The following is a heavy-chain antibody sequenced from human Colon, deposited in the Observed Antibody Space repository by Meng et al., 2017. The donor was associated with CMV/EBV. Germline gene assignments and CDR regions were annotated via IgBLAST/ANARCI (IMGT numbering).Heavy chain of an antibody. Sequence: GESLKISCAVSGFTVSSNSMTWVRQAPGKGLEWLSLIYSGGETHYADSVKGRFTISRDDSKTTLYLQMDSLRADDDTAVYYCAKSTPDHFDYYFGARAQGILVTVSS. J-gene: IGHJ5*02. CDR3: AKSTPDHFDYYFGA. V-gene: IGHV3-53*01. CDR2: IYSGGET. CDR1: GFTVSSNS. D-gene: IGHD3-9*01.